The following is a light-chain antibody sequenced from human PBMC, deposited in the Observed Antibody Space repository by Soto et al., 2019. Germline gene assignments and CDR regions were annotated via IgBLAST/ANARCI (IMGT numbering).Light chain of an antibody. CDR3: QQYYSYPRT. Sequence: DIQMTQSPSSLSASVGDRFTITCRASQSISYYLNWYQQKQGRAPRLLIYSTSTLQSGVPSKFSGSASGTDFTLTISCLQSEDFATYYCQQYYSYPRTFGGGTKVDI. CDR2: STS. V-gene: IGKV1-39*01. CDR1: QSISYY. J-gene: IGKJ4*01.